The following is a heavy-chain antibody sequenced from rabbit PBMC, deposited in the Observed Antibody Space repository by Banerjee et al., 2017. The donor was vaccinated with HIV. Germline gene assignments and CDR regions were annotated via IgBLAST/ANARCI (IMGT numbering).Heavy chain of an antibody. CDR2: IYPDYGST. CDR3: ARDRHGYASGYGARLDL. J-gene: IGHJ3*01. D-gene: IGHD6-1*01. V-gene: IGHV1S45*01. Sequence: QEQLEESGGDLVKPEGSLTLTCTASAFSFSNKYVMCWVRQAPGKGLEWIAYIYPDYGSTDYASWVNGRFTISLDNAQNTVFLQMTSLTAADTATYFCARDRHGYASGYGARLDLWGPGTLVTVS. CDR1: AFSFSNKYV.